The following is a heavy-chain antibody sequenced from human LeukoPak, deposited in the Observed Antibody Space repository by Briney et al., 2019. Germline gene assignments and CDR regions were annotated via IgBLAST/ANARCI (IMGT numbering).Heavy chain of an antibody. CDR2: INHSGST. CDR3: ARGRESRSPRPSRWFDP. J-gene: IGHJ5*02. CDR1: GGSFSDYY. D-gene: IGHD2-2*01. V-gene: IGHV4-34*01. Sequence: SETLSLTCAVYGGSFSDYYWSWIRQVPGKGLEWIGEINHSGSTNYIPSLKSGVTISVDTSKNQFSLNLSSVTAADTAVYYCARGRESRSPRPSRWFDPWGQGTLVTVSS.